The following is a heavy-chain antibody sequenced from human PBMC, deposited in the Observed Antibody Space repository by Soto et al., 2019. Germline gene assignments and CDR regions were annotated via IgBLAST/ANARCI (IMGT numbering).Heavy chain of an antibody. Sequence: QVQLVESGGGVVQPGRSLRLSCVASGFTFRSYVMHWVRQAPGKGLEWVAGISYDGTYIYYADSVKGRFSISRDNSKNTLYLQMNSLRAEDTAVHYCAGGYGGSRRNWFDPWGQGTLVTVSS. D-gene: IGHD4-17*01. CDR2: ISYDGTYI. CDR3: AGGYGGSRRNWFDP. V-gene: IGHV3-30-3*01. CDR1: GFTFRSYV. J-gene: IGHJ5*02.